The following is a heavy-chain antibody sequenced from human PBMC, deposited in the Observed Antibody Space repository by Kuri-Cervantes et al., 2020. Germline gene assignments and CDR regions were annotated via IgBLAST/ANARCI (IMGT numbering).Heavy chain of an antibody. CDR3: ARVPDYGDYVDY. Sequence: GESLKISCAASGFTFSSYAMSWVRQAPGKGLEWVSAISGSGGSTYYADSVKDRFTISRDNSKNSLYLQMNSLRAEDTAVYYCARVPDYGDYVDYWGQGTLVTVSS. CDR1: GFTFSSYA. V-gene: IGHV3-23*01. J-gene: IGHJ4*02. D-gene: IGHD4-17*01. CDR2: ISGSGGST.